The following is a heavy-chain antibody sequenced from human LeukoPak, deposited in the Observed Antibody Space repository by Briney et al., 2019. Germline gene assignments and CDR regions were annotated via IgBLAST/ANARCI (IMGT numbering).Heavy chain of an antibody. CDR2: IYYSGST. J-gene: IGHJ5*02. CDR3: ARNGDIAARSNWFDP. D-gene: IGHD6-6*01. CDR1: GDSISSSSYY. Sequence: SETLSLTCTVSGDSISSSSYYWGWIRQPPGKGLGRMWSIYYSGSTYYNPSLKSRVTISVDTSKNQFSLKLSSVTAADTAVYYCARNGDIAARSNWFDPWGQGTLVTVSS. V-gene: IGHV4-39*07.